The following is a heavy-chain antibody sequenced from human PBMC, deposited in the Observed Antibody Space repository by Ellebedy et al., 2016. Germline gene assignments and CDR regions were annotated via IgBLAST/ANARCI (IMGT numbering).Heavy chain of an antibody. CDR1: GGSISSSNW. V-gene: IGHV4-4*02. Sequence: GSLRLSCTVSGGSISSSNWWSWVRQPPGKGLEWIGDIYYSGSTNYNSSLKGRVTISVDKSKNQFSLKLSSVTAADTAVYYCATVSAAVAGTLDFWGQGTLVTVSS. CDR3: ATVSAAVAGTLDF. J-gene: IGHJ4*02. CDR2: IYYSGST. D-gene: IGHD6-19*01.